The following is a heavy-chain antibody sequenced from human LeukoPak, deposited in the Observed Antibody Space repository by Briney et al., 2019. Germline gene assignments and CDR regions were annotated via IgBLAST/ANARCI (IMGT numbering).Heavy chain of an antibody. CDR2: ISYDGSNK. Sequence: GGSLRLSCAASGFTFSNYAMHWVRQAPGKGLEWVAVISYDGSNKYYADSVKGRFTISRDNSKNTLYLQMNSLRAEDTAVYYCAKDAGGIYYFDYWGQGTLVTVSS. CDR3: AKDAGGIYYFDY. V-gene: IGHV3-30*04. D-gene: IGHD3-16*01. CDR1: GFTFSNYA. J-gene: IGHJ4*02.